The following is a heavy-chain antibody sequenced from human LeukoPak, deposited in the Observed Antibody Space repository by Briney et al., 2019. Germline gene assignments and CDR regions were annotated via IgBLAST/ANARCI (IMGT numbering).Heavy chain of an antibody. CDR2: INSDGSST. CDR3: ARQAYQYYDFWSGYHDY. Sequence: PGGSLRLSCAASGFTFSSYWMHWVRQAPGKGLVWVSRINSDGSSTSYADSVKGRFTISRDNAKNTLYLQMNSLRDEDTAVYYCARQAYQYYDFWSGYHDYWGQGTLVTVSS. J-gene: IGHJ4*02. CDR1: GFTFSSYW. V-gene: IGHV3-74*01. D-gene: IGHD3-3*01.